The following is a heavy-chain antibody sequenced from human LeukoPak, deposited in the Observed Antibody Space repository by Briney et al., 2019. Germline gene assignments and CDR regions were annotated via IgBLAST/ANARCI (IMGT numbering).Heavy chain of an antibody. Sequence: SETLSLTCTVSGGSINNGGSYCSWIRQHPGKGLEWIGYIYYRWSSYYSPSLRSSVTISVDTSKHHFSLKLSSVTAADAAVYYCARNRDGYNSFDYWGQGTLVTVSS. J-gene: IGHJ4*02. D-gene: IGHD5-24*01. CDR2: IYYRWSS. CDR1: GGSINNGGSY. CDR3: ARNRDGYNSFDY. V-gene: IGHV4-31*03.